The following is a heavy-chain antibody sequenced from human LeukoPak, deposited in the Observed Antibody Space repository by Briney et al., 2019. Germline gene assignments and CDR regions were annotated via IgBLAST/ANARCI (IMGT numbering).Heavy chain of an antibody. CDR2: IGYSGSDT. Sequence: GGSLRLSCIVSGFTLSSYEMTWFRQAPGKGLEWVSSIGYSGSDTHYADSVKGRFTVSRDNSKNSLYLQMNSLRGEDTAVYYCATHSVGVLPIATFDYWGQGTLVTVSS. J-gene: IGHJ4*02. CDR1: GFTLSSYE. D-gene: IGHD2/OR15-2a*01. V-gene: IGHV3-23*01. CDR3: ATHSVGVLPIATFDY.